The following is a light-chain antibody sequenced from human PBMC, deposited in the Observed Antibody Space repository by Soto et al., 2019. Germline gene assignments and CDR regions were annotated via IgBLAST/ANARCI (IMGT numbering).Light chain of an antibody. CDR3: CSYAGSSSFYV. V-gene: IGLV2-23*02. Sequence: QSVLTQPASVPGSPGQSITISCTGTSSDVGSYNLVSWYQHHPDEAPKLIIYEVNKRPSGVSNRFSGSKSGNTASLTISGLQAEGEADYYCCSYAGSSSFYVFGSGTKVTVL. CDR1: SSDVGSYNL. J-gene: IGLJ1*01. CDR2: EVN.